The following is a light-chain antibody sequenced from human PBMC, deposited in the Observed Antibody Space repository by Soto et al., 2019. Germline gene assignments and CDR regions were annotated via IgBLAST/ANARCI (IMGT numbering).Light chain of an antibody. V-gene: IGKV1-5*03. CDR3: QQYRTYSRT. J-gene: IGKJ1*01. Sequence: DIQMTQSPSTLSASIGDRIIITCRASQSINTWLAWYQQKPGEAPKLLIYDGSTLARGVPSRFSGSGSETEFTLPIITLQPEDFAPFYCQQYRTYSRTFGQGTKVEV. CDR1: QSINTW. CDR2: DGS.